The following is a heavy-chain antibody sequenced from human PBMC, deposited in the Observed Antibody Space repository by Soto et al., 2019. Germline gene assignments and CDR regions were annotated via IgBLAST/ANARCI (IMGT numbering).Heavy chain of an antibody. J-gene: IGHJ4*02. CDR1: GGSISSYY. V-gene: IGHV4-59*01. CDR3: ASSEYYYDSSGLDY. CDR2: IYYSGST. Sequence: SETLSLTCTVSGGSISSYYWSWIRQPPGKGLEWIGYIYYSGSTNYNPSLKSRVTISVDTSKNQFSLKLSSVTAADTAVYYCASSEYYYDSSGLDYWGQGTLVTVSS. D-gene: IGHD3-22*01.